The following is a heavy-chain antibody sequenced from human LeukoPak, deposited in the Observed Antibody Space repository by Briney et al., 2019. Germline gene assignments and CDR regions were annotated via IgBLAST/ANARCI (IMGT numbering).Heavy chain of an antibody. CDR1: GLTFSSYS. CDR2: ISSSSSYI. V-gene: IGHV3-21*01. J-gene: IGHJ4*02. D-gene: IGHD3-3*01. CDR3: ASSPSEWLLYGGNEYDY. Sequence: PGGSLRLSCAASGLTFSSYSMNWVRQAPGKGLEWVSSISSSSSYIYYADSVKGRFTISRGNAKNSLYLQMNSLRAEDTAVYYCASSPSEWLLYGGNEYDYWGQGTLVTVSS.